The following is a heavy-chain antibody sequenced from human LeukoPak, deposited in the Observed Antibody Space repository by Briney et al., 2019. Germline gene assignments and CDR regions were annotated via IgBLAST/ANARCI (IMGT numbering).Heavy chain of an antibody. CDR3: ARDYYASRGDAFDM. CDR2: IYYSGST. J-gene: IGHJ3*02. CDR1: GGSISSRN. Sequence: SQTLSLTCTVSGGSISSRNWSWIRLPPGKGLEWIGYIYYSGSTNYNPSLKSRVTMSVDMSKNQFSLNLRSVTAADTAVYYCARDYYASRGDAFDMWGQGTMVTVSS. V-gene: IGHV4-59*11. D-gene: IGHD3-22*01.